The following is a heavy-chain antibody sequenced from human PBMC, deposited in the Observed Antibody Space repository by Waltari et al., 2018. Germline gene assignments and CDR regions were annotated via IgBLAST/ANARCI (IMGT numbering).Heavy chain of an antibody. D-gene: IGHD1-1*01. J-gene: IGHJ3*02. Sequence: QLHLQESGAGLLKPSETLSLTCPVSGGSIYPTSYYWGWIRRPPGKGLEWIGTIDYSGSAHYNPALKSRVTISIDTSKNQFSLEMRSVTAADTSIYYCARRNRVLDAFDIWGQGTMVTVSA. CDR3: ARRNRVLDAFDI. CDR2: IDYSGSA. V-gene: IGHV4-39*01. CDR1: GGSIYPTSYY.